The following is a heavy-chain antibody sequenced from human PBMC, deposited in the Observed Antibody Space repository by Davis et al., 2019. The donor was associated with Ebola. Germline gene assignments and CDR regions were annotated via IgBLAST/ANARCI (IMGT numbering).Heavy chain of an antibody. Sequence: GESLKISCSASGFTFSSYDMHWVRQAPGKGLEWVAAVSYDGSDTYYGDSVKGRFTISRDNSRNTVYLQMWSLTIEDTAAYYCAGKDYYFDCWGQGTLVAVSS. CDR1: GFTFSSYD. J-gene: IGHJ4*02. CDR2: VSYDGSDT. V-gene: IGHV3-30*03. CDR3: AGKDYYFDC.